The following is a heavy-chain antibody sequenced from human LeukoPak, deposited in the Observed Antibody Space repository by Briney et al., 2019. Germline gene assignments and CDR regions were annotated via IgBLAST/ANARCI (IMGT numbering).Heavy chain of an antibody. CDR1: GGSISSYYW. Sequence: TQSLACTVSGGSISSYYWSWIRQPPGKALEWLALIYWNDDKRYSPSLKSRLTITKDTSKNQVVLTMTNMDPVDTATYYCAHQVHEYCSSTSCIGGFDYWGQGTLVTVSS. D-gene: IGHD2-2*01. CDR3: AHQVHEYCSSTSCIGGFDY. V-gene: IGHV2-5*01. CDR2: IYWNDDK. J-gene: IGHJ4*02.